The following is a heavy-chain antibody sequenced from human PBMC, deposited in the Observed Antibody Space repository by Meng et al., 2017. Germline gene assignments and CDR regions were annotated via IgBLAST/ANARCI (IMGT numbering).Heavy chain of an antibody. CDR2: LYHSGST. CDR3: ARGTVLLWFGELLHRNWFDP. CDR1: GCSIRCSNL. V-gene: IGHV4-4*02. J-gene: IGHJ5*02. D-gene: IGHD3-10*01. Sequence: VNPSCSVSLTCVVPGCSIRCSNLSGSGRQPPGKGLDWIGELYHSGSTNYNPSLKSRVTISVDKSKNQFSLKLSSVTAADTAVYYCARGTVLLWFGELLHRNWFDPWGQGTLVTVSS.